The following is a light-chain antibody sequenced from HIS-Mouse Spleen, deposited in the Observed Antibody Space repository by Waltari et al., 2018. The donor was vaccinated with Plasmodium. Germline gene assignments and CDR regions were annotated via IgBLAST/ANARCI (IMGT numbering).Light chain of an antibody. J-gene: IGLJ2*01. CDR3: QSYDSSLSGSV. V-gene: IGLV1-40*01. CDR2: GNS. CDR1: SPNIGAGYD. Sequence: QSVLTQPPSVSGAPGPRVTISCTGSSPNIGAGYDVTWYQQLPGTAPKLLIYGNSNRPSGVPDRFSGSKSGTSASLAITGLQAEDEADYYCQSYDSSLSGSVFGGGTKLTVL.